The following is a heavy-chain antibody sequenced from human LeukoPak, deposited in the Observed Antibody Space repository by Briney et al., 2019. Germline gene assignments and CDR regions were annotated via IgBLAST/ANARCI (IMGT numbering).Heavy chain of an antibody. CDR3: AKDSQDYGGNSGFDY. V-gene: IGHV3-23*01. D-gene: IGHD4-23*01. Sequence: GGSLRLSCAASGFTFISYAMSWVRQAPVKGLEWVSIISGSGGSTYYADSVKGRFTISRDNSKNTLYLQMNSLRAEDTAVYYCAKDSQDYGGNSGFDYWGQGTLVTVSS. CDR2: ISGSGGST. CDR1: GFTFISYA. J-gene: IGHJ4*02.